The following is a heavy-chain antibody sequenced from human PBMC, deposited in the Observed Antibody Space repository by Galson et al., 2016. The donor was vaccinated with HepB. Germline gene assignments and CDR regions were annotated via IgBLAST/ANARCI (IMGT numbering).Heavy chain of an antibody. V-gene: IGHV4-59*01. J-gene: IGHJ5*02. D-gene: IGHD6-13*01. Sequence: ETLSLTCTLSGGSFGGYYWSWLRLPPGKGLEWIGYVYSTGSTNYNPSLKSRLTISVETSKNQFSLRLSSVTVADTAAYYCARVDFSWRGPHWFDPWGRGALVTVSS. CDR2: VYSTGST. CDR1: GGSFGGYY. CDR3: ARVDFSWRGPHWFDP.